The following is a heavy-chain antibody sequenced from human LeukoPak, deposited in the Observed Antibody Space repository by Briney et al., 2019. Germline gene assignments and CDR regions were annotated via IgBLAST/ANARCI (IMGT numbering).Heavy chain of an antibody. CDR2: IYYSGST. D-gene: IGHD5/OR15-5a*01. J-gene: IGHJ4*02. V-gene: IGHV4-39*02. CDR1: GGSISSSSYY. CDR3: ARDRSTTHFDY. Sequence: PSETLSLTCTVSGGSISSSSYYWGWIRQPPGKGLEWIGTIYYSGSTYYNPSLKSRVTLSVDTSKNQFSLKLGSATAADTAVYYCARDRSTTHFDYWGQGTLVTVSS.